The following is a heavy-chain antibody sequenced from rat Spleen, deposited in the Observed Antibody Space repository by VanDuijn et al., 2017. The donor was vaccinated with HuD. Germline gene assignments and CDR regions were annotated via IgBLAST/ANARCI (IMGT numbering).Heavy chain of an antibody. V-gene: IGHV5-31*01. D-gene: IGHD1-12*02. CDR1: GFTFNNYW. CDR2: ITNTGGSI. Sequence: EVQLVESGGGLVQPGRPLKLSCVASGFTFNNYWMTWIRQAPGKGLEWVASITNTGGSIYYPDSVKGRFTISRDNAKSTLYLQMDSLKTEDTATYYCATDGYYDGIYYSVYIMDAWAQGASVTVSS. CDR3: ATDGYYDGIYYSVYIMDA. J-gene: IGHJ4*01.